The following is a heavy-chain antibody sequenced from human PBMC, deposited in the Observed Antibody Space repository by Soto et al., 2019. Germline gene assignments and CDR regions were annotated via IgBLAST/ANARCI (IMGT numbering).Heavy chain of an antibody. D-gene: IGHD3-3*01. CDR2: INHSGST. J-gene: IGHJ5*02. V-gene: IGHV4-34*01. CDR1: GGSFSGYY. CDR3: ARRLINYDFWSGAPGKNWFDP. Sequence: TLSLTCAVYGGSFSGYYWSWIRQPPGKGLEWIGEINHSGSTNYNPSLKSRVTISVDTSKNQFSLKLSSVTAADTAVYYCARRLINYDFWSGAPGKNWFDPWGQGTLVTVSS.